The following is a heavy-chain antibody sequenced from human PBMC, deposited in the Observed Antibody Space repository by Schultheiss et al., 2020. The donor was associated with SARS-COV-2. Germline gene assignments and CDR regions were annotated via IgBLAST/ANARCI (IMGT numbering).Heavy chain of an antibody. D-gene: IGHD3-9*01. V-gene: IGHV3-13*05. CDR1: GFTFSSYD. J-gene: IGHJ4*02. CDR3: ARDLIRYDSSVDY. Sequence: GGSLRLSCAASGFTFSSYDMHWVRQATGKGLEWVSAIGTVGDPYYPGSVKGRFTISRENAKNSLYLQMNSLRDEDTAVYYCARDLIRYDSSVDYWGQGTLVTVSS. CDR2: IGTVGDP.